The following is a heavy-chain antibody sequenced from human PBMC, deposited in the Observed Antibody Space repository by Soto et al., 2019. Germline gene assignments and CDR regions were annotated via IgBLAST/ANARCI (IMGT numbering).Heavy chain of an antibody. CDR2: IIPIFGTA. D-gene: IGHD2-15*01. V-gene: IGHV1-69*01. Sequence: QVQLVQSGAEVKKPGSSVKVSCKASGGTFRSYAISWVRQAPGQGLEWMGGIIPIFGTANYAQKFQRIVTITAGESSSTAYMELSTLRSEDTAVYYCARYCSGGSCYGGAEYFHHWGQGTLVTVSS. J-gene: IGHJ1*01. CDR1: GGTFRSYA. CDR3: ARYCSGGSCYGGAEYFHH.